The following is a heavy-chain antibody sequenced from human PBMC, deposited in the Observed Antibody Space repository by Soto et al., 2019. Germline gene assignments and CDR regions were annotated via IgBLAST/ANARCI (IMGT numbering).Heavy chain of an antibody. CDR3: ARMGSNYDFWSGYPWYYYYYMDV. CDR2: IYHSGST. CDR1: SCSISSSNW. D-gene: IGHD3-3*01. V-gene: IGHV4-4*02. J-gene: IGHJ6*03. Sequence: SETLSLTCAVSSCSISSSNWWSWVRPPPGKGLEWIGEIYHSGSTNYNPSLKSRVTISVDKSKNQFSLKLSSVTAADTAVHYCARMGSNYDFWSGYPWYYYYYMDVWGKGTTVTVSS.